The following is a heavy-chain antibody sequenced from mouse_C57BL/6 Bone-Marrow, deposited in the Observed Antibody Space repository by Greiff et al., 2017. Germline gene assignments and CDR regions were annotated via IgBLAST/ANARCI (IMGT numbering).Heavy chain of an antibody. D-gene: IGHD1-3*01. V-gene: IGHV1-76*01. J-gene: IGHJ2*01. CDR1: GYTFTDYY. CDR3: ASSTNFDY. Sequence: QVQLQQSGAELVRPGASVKLSCKASGYTFTDYYINWVKQRPGQGLEWIGRIYPGSGNTYYNEKFKGKATLTADTSSSTAYLQLSSLTAEDSAVCFCASSTNFDYCGQGNTPTVSS. CDR2: IYPGSGNT.